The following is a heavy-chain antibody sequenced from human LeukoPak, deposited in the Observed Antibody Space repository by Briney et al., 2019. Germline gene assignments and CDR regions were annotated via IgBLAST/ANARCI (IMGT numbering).Heavy chain of an antibody. CDR3: AREDGGKADI. V-gene: IGHV3-48*02. Sequence: GGSLRLSCAASGFTFSRYSMNWVRQAPGKGLEWVSYISSSNNTIDYADSVKGRFSISRDNAKNSLYPQMESLRDEDTAVYYRAREDGGKADIWGQGTVVTVSS. CDR1: GFTFSRYS. J-gene: IGHJ3*02. CDR2: ISSSNNTI. D-gene: IGHD4-23*01.